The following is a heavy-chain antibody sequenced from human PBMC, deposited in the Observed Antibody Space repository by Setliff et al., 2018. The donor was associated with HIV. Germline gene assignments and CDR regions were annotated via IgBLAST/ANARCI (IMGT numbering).Heavy chain of an antibody. CDR3: TRVFPHPYGNSWFDP. J-gene: IGHJ5*02. CDR2: ISNSGIT. D-gene: IGHD3-10*01. CDR1: GASIGSHY. Sequence: SETLSLTCSVPGASIGSHYWSWIRQPPGKGLEWIGSISNSGITYYSPSLKSRITIALDTSKNQFSLKLMSVSPADAAVYFCTRVFPHPYGNSWFDPWGQGTPVTVSS. V-gene: IGHV4-59*11.